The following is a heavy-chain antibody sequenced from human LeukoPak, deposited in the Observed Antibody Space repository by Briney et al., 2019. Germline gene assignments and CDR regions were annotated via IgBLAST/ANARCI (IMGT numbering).Heavy chain of an antibody. V-gene: IGHV4-4*07. D-gene: IGHD2-2*01. CDR2: IYTSGST. Sequence: SETLSLTCTVSGGSISSYYWSWIRQPAGKGLEWIGRIYTSGSTNYNPSLKSRVTMSVDTSKNQFSLKLSSVTAADTAVYYCASSSGQYCSSTSCYPVYFHYWGQGTLVTVSS. CDR1: GGSISSYY. CDR3: ASSSGQYCSSTSCYPVYFHY. J-gene: IGHJ4*02.